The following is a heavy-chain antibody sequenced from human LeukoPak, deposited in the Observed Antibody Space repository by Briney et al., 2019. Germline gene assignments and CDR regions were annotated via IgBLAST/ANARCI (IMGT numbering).Heavy chain of an antibody. CDR3: ARDHSSGYDPGLSFDY. J-gene: IGHJ4*02. CDR1: GFTASSNY. Sequence: GGSLRLSCAASGFTASSNYMSWVRQAPGKGLEWVSVIYSGGSTYYADPVKGRFTISRDNSKNTLYLQMNSLRAEDTAVYYCARDHSSGYDPGLSFDYWGQGTPVTVSS. CDR2: IYSGGST. V-gene: IGHV3-66*01. D-gene: IGHD5-12*01.